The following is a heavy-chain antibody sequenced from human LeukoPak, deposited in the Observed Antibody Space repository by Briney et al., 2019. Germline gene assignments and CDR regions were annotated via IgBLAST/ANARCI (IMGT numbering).Heavy chain of an antibody. CDR2: INSDGSST. D-gene: IGHD2-15*01. CDR3: AKAAYCSGGSCSYYFDY. J-gene: IGHJ4*02. Sequence: GGSLRLSCAASGFTFSSYWMHWVRQAPGKGLVWVSRINSDGSSTSYADSVKGRFTISRDNSKNTLYLQMNSLRAEDTAVYYCAKAAYCSGGSCSYYFDYWGQGALVTVSS. V-gene: IGHV3-74*01. CDR1: GFTFSSYW.